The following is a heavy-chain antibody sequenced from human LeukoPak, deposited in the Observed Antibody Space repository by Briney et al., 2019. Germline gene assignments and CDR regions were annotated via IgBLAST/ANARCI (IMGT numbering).Heavy chain of an antibody. J-gene: IGHJ4*02. Sequence: ASVKVSCKVSGYTLTELSIHWVRQTPGKGLEWMGGFDPEDGETIYAQKFQGRVTMTEDTSTDTAYMEVSSLRSEDTALYYCIILVGATHFDYWGQGTLVTVSS. CDR1: GYTLTELS. CDR2: FDPEDGET. V-gene: IGHV1-24*01. D-gene: IGHD1-26*01. CDR3: IILVGATHFDY.